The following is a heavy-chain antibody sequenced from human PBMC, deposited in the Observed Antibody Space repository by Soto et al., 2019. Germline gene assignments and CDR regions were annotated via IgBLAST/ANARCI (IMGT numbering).Heavy chain of an antibody. V-gene: IGHV1-69*01. D-gene: IGHD5-18*01. CDR3: AAGDSSDTGDH. CDR2: TTPIIGTV. Sequence: QVQLVQSGAEVKRPGSSVKVSCKASGDTLSSYAINWVRQVPGQGLEWMGGTTPIIGTVDYGQKFQGRVTISVDEPTATSHMEMSSLRSEDTAVYYCAAGDSSDTGDHWGQGTLVTVSS. CDR1: GDTLSSYA. J-gene: IGHJ4*02.